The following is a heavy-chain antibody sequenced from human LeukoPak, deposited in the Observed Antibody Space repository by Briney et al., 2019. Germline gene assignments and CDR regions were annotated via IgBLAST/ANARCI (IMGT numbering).Heavy chain of an antibody. Sequence: GGSLRLSCAASGFTFSSHWMSWVRQAAGKGLEWVAKINPDGSEKYFEDSVKGRFTISRDNAKNSLYLQMNSLRAEDTAVYYCVRDVWYSYDYWGQGTLVTVSS. CDR2: INPDGSEK. J-gene: IGHJ4*02. CDR3: VRDVWYSYDY. CDR1: GFTFSSHW. V-gene: IGHV3-7*04. D-gene: IGHD3-10*01.